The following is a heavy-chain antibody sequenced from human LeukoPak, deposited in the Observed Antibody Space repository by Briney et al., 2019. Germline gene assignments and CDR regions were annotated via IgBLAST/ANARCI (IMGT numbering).Heavy chain of an antibody. D-gene: IGHD6-13*01. J-gene: IGHJ4*02. Sequence: ASVKVSCKASGYTFTGYYMHWVRQAPGQGLEWMGIINPSGGSTGYAQKFQGRVTMTRDTSTSTVYMELSSLRSEDTAVYYCASSIRDSSSWYGGDSSGPGDYWGQGTLVTVSS. CDR1: GYTFTGYY. CDR3: ASSIRDSSSWYGGDSSGPGDY. V-gene: IGHV1-46*01. CDR2: INPSGGST.